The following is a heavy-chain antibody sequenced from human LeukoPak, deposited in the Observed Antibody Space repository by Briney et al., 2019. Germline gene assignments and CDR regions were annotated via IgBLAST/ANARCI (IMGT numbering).Heavy chain of an antibody. Sequence: SDTLSLTCTVSGGSIRSSSYYWGWIRKPPGKGLWWIVCIYYSGSTYYNPSLKSRVTISVDTSKNQCSLKLSSVTAADTAVYYCARLGYYGSGSYYFYYYNYGMDVWGQGTTVTVSS. CDR1: GGSIRSSSYY. D-gene: IGHD3-10*01. J-gene: IGHJ6*02. V-gene: IGHV4-39*01. CDR3: ARLGYYGSGSYYFYYYNYGMDV. CDR2: IYYSGST.